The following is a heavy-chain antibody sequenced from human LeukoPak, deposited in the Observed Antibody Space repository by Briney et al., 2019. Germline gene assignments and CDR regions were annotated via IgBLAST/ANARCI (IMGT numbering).Heavy chain of an antibody. J-gene: IGHJ5*02. V-gene: IGHV4-39*07. CDR2: IYYSGST. D-gene: IGHD5-24*01. CDR1: GGSISSGSYY. Sequence: SETLSLTCTVSGGSISSGSYYWGWLRQPPGTGLEWLGSIYYSGSTYYNPSLKSRVTISVDTSKNQFSLKLSSVTAADTAVYYCARSGEMATTRNWFDPWGQGTLVTVSS. CDR3: ARSGEMATTRNWFDP.